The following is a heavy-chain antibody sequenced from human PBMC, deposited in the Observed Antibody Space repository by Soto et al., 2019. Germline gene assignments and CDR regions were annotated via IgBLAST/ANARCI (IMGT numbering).Heavy chain of an antibody. D-gene: IGHD6-13*01. CDR3: ARLIAAAGTFYYYYYGMDV. CDR2: IIPIFGTA. CDR1: GGTFSSYA. J-gene: IGHJ6*02. V-gene: IGHV1-69*13. Sequence: GASVKVSCKASGGTFSSYAITWVRQAPGQGLEWMGGIIPIFGTANYAQKFQGRVTITADESTSTAYMELSSLRSEDTAVYYCARLIAAAGTFYYYYYGMDVWGQGTTVTVSS.